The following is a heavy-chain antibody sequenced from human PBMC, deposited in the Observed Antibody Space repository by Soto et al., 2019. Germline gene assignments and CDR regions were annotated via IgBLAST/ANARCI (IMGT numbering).Heavy chain of an antibody. J-gene: IGHJ4*02. CDR1: GGTFSSYA. Sequence: SVKVSCKASGGTFSSYAISWVRQAPGQGLEWMGGIIPIFGTANYAQKFQGRVTITADKSTSTAYMELSSLRSEDTAVYYCAREVLCFGEYHKDWGQGTLVTVSS. V-gene: IGHV1-69*06. CDR2: IIPIFGTA. D-gene: IGHD3-10*01. CDR3: AREVLCFGEYHKD.